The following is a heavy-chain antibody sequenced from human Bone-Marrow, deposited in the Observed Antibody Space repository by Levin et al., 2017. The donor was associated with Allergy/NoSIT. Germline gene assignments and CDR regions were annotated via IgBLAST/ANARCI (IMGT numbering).Heavy chain of an antibody. CDR3: AREDGSTVDS. V-gene: IGHV4-31*03. CDR1: GGSISSGGYH. CDR2: IYYSGST. Sequence: PSETLSLTCTVSGGSISSGGYHWSWIRQHAGKGLEWIGYIYYSGSTYYNPSLKSRAMISLDTSKNQFSLKVTSATATYAAVYYCAREDGSTVDSWGQGTLVTVSS. D-gene: IGHD5-24*01. J-gene: IGHJ4*02.